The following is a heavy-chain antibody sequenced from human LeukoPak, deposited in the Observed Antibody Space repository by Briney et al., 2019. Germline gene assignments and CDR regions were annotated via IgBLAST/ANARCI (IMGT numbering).Heavy chain of an antibody. D-gene: IGHD5-18*01. CDR3: ARNLLVDTNHWSHDY. CDR1: GFTFDDYT. J-gene: IGHJ4*02. CDR2: ISWDGGST. V-gene: IGHV3-43*01. Sequence: PGWSLRLSCAASGFTFDDYTMHWVRQAPGKALEWVSLISWDGGSTYYADSVKGRFTISRDNSKNYLYLQMNSLRTEDTDLYYCARNLLVDTNHWSHDYWGQGTLVTVSS.